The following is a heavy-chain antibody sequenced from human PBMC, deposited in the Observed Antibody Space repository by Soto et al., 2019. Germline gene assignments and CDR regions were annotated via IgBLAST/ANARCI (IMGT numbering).Heavy chain of an antibody. CDR2: ISGSGGST. V-gene: IGHV3-23*01. Sequence: GESLKISCSASGFTFSSYAMSWVRQAPGKGLEWVSAISGSGGSTYYADPVKGRFTISRDNSKNTLYLQMNSLRAEDTAVYYCAKPRVATIIEVDYWGQGTLVTVSS. CDR1: GFTFSSYA. J-gene: IGHJ4*02. D-gene: IGHD5-12*01. CDR3: AKPRVATIIEVDY.